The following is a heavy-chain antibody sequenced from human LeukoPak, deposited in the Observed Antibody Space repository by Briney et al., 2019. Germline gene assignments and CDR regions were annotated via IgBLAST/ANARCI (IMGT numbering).Heavy chain of an antibody. CDR3: ARVTHAGYCSGGSCLNWFDP. CDR1: GSISVGSYY. J-gene: IGHJ5*02. V-gene: IGHV4-39*07. CDR2: INHSGST. Sequence: SQTLSLTCTVSGSISVGSYYWSWIRQPPGKGLEWIGEINHSGSTNYNPSLKSRVTISVDTSKNQFSLKLSSVTAADTAVYYCARVTHAGYCSGGSCLNWFDPWGQGTLVTVSS. D-gene: IGHD2-15*01.